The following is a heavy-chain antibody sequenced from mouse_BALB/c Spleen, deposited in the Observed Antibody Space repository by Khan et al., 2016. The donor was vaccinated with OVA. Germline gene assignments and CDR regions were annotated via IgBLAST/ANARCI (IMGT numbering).Heavy chain of an antibody. CDR3: VRGRSY. V-gene: IGHV3-2*02. J-gene: IGHJ3*01. CDR1: GYSITSDYA. CDR2: IDYSGST. Sequence: EVQLVESGPGLVKPSQSLSLTCTVTGYSITSDYAWNWIRQFPGNRLEWMGYIDYSGSTSKKPSLKSRMSITRDKSKNPIFLQLNSVTTEDTATYYCVRGRSYWGQGTLVTVSA.